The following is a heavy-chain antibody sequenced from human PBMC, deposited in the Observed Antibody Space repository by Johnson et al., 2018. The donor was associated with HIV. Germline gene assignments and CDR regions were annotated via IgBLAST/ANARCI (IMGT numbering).Heavy chain of an antibody. CDR3: AKDLRQWLVDALHL. D-gene: IGHD6-19*01. CDR1: GFTVSSNY. Sequence: EVQLVESGGGLVQPGGSLRLSCAASGFTVSSNYMSWVRQAPGKGLEWVSGIYSGGSTYYADSVKGRFTISRDNAKNSLYLQMNSLRAEDTALYYCAKDLRQWLVDALHLWGQGTMVTVSS. J-gene: IGHJ3*01. CDR2: IYSGGST. V-gene: IGHV3-66*02.